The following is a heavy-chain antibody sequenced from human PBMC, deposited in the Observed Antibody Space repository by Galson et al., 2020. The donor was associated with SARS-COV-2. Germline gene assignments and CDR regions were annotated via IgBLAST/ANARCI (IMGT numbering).Heavy chain of an antibody. Sequence: GGSLRLSCAASGFTFSSYSMNWVRQAPGKGLEWVSSISSSSSYIYYADSVKGRFTISRDNAKNSLYLQMNSLRAEDTAVYYCASSRGADYYGSGSLDYWGQGTLVTVSS. D-gene: IGHD3-10*01. CDR3: ASSRGADYYGSGSLDY. J-gene: IGHJ4*02. CDR2: ISSSSSYI. CDR1: GFTFSSYS. V-gene: IGHV3-21*01.